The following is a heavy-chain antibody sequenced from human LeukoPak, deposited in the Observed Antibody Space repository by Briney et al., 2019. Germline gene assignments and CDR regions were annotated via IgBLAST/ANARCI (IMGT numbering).Heavy chain of an antibody. D-gene: IGHD3-22*01. Sequence: GGSLRLSCAASGFTFSNYAMSWVRQAPGKGLEWVSAISGSGGSTYYADSVKGRFTISRDNSKNTLYLQMNSLRAEDTAVYYCARHYYDSSGYTFDYWGQGTLVTVSS. CDR1: GFTFSNYA. V-gene: IGHV3-23*01. CDR2: ISGSGGST. CDR3: ARHYYDSSGYTFDY. J-gene: IGHJ4*02.